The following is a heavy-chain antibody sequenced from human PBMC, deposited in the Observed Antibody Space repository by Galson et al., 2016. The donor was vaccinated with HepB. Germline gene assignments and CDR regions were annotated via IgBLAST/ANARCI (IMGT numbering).Heavy chain of an antibody. D-gene: IGHD2-2*01. CDR3: ARFIPSFCDSTSCYYYNYMDV. V-gene: IGHV4-39*02. CDR1: GGSISSRSYH. J-gene: IGHJ6*03. Sequence: SETLSLTCTVSGGSISSRSYHWAWIRQPPGKGLEWIGTVYYSGTTFYNPSLKSRVTISIDTSKNHFSLRLRSVTAADTSVYYCARFIPSFCDSTSCYYYNYMDVWGKGTTVAV. CDR2: VYYSGTT.